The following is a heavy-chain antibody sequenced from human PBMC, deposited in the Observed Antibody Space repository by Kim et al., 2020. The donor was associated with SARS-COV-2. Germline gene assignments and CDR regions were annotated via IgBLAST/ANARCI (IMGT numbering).Heavy chain of an antibody. D-gene: IGHD3-9*01. CDR2: IYYSGRT. Sequence: SETLSLTCTVSGGSISRSNYYWGWIRQPPGKGLEWIGSIYYSGRTYYNPPLKSRVTMYVDTSKNHFSLKLSSVTAADTAIYYCARHGYNILTGFDSWGQGTLVTVSS. CDR1: GGSISRSNYY. CDR3: ARHGYNILTGFDS. J-gene: IGHJ4*02. V-gene: IGHV4-39*01.